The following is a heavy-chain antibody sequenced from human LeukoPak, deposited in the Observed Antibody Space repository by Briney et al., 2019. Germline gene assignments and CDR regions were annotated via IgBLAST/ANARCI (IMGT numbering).Heavy chain of an antibody. CDR1: GFTFSRYA. D-gene: IGHD3-10*01. CDR2: VSGSGGST. V-gene: IGHV3-23*01. CDR3: AKDRRVRGVIITGVDY. Sequence: GGSLTPSCAASGFTFSRYALSWVRPAAGKGLEWVSSVSGSGGSTYYADSVKGRFTISRDNSKNTLYLQMNSLRAEDTAVYYCAKDRRVRGVIITGVDYWGQGTLVTVSS. J-gene: IGHJ4*02.